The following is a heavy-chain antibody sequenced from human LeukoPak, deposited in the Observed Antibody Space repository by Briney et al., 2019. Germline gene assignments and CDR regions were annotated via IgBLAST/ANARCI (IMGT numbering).Heavy chain of an antibody. Sequence: GSLRLSCVASGYTFSSYSINWVRHAPGKGLEWVSSISVRSNYIYYADSVRGRFSISRDDARDSLYLQMNSLRAEDTAVYFCVRLRRNSDTSGFYYYYDFWGQGTLVTVSS. J-gene: IGHJ4*02. D-gene: IGHD3-22*01. CDR2: ISVRSNYI. V-gene: IGHV3-21*01. CDR3: VRLRRNSDTSGFYYYYDF. CDR1: GYTFSSYS.